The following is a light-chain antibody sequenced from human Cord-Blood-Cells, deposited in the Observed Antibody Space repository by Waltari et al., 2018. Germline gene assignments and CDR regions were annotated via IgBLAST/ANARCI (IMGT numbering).Light chain of an antibody. Sequence: NFMLTQPHSVSESPGKTVTISCPGSSGSIASNYVQWYQQRPGSAPTTVIYEDNQRPSGVPDRFSGSIDSSSNSASLTISGLKTEDEADYYCQSYDSSNSWVFGGGTKLTVL. CDR1: SGSIASNY. V-gene: IGLV6-57*02. J-gene: IGLJ3*02. CDR3: QSYDSSNSWV. CDR2: EDN.